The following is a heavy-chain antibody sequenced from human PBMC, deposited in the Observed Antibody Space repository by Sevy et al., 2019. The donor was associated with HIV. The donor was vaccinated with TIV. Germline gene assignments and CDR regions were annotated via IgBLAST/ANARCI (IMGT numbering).Heavy chain of an antibody. D-gene: IGHD3-10*01. J-gene: IGHJ4*02. CDR2: INSDGSST. CDR1: GFTFSSYW. V-gene: IGHV3-74*01. CDR3: ASDNLEKNGWELFH. Sequence: GGSLRLSCAASGFTFSSYWMHWVRQAPGKGLVWVSRINSDGSSTSYADSVKGRFTISRDNAKNTLYLQMNSLRAEDTAVYYCASDNLEKNGWELFHWGQGTLVTVSS.